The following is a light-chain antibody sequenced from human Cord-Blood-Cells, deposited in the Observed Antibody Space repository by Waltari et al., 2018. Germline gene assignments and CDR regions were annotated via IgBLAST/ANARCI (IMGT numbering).Light chain of an antibody. CDR3: SSYTSSSTVV. Sequence: QSALTQPASVSGSPGQSITTSCTGTSSDVGGYNNVSWYQQHPGKAPKLMSYDVSNRPSGVSNRCSGSKSGNTVSLTISGLQAEDEADYYCSSYTSSSTVVFGGGTKLTVL. V-gene: IGLV2-14*01. CDR1: SSDVGGYNN. J-gene: IGLJ2*01. CDR2: DVS.